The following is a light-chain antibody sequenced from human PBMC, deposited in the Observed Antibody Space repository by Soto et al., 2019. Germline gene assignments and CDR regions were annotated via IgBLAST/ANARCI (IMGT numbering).Light chain of an antibody. V-gene: IGLV2-14*01. CDR1: SSDVGGYTY. J-gene: IGLJ1*01. CDR2: EVN. Sequence: QSALTQPASVSGSPRQSITISCTGASSDVGGYTYVSWYQQHPGKAPKLMIYEVNNRPSEVSNRFSGSKSGNTASLTISGLQAEDEADYYCSSYTSSSTLYVFGTGTKLTVL. CDR3: SSYTSSSTLYV.